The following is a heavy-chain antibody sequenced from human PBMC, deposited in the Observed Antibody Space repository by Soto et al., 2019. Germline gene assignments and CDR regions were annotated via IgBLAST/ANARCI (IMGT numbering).Heavy chain of an antibody. J-gene: IGHJ4*02. CDR2: ISPSGNT. Sequence: LQLQESGSGLVKPSQTLSLTCAVSGGSISSGGYSWSWFRQPPRKVLEWIGYISPSGNTYYNPSLNSRVTISVDRYKNEVSLKLSSVTAADTAVYYCARGVPMRFDYWGQGTLVTVSS. V-gene: IGHV4-30-2*01. CDR1: GGSISSGGYS. CDR3: ARGVPMRFDY.